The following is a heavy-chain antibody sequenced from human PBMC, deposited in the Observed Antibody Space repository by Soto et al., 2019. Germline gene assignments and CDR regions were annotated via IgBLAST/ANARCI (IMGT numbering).Heavy chain of an antibody. D-gene: IGHD2-15*01. Sequence: QVQLQQWGAGLLKPSETLSLTCAVYGGSFSGYYWSWIRQPPGKGLEWIGEINHSGSTNYNPSLNMRVTILVDTSKNQFYLKLSSVTAADTAVYYCARTLGYCSGGICYGPTRMDEWGQGTLVTVSS. V-gene: IGHV4-34*01. CDR1: GGSFSGYY. CDR3: ARTLGYCSGGICYGPTRMDE. J-gene: IGHJ4*02. CDR2: INHSGST.